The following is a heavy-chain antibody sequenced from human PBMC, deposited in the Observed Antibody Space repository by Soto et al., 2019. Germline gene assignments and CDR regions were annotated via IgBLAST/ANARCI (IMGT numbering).Heavy chain of an antibody. D-gene: IGHD2-15*01. J-gene: IGHJ5*02. CDR2: MNPNSGNT. CDR3: ARGRGPRVAHGWFDP. V-gene: IGHV1-8*01. CDR1: GYTFTSYD. Sequence: ASVKVSCKASGYTFTSYDINWVRQATGQGLEWMGWMNPNSGNTGYAQKFQGRVTMTRNTSISTAYMELSSLRSEDTAESYCARGRGPRVAHGWFDPWGQGTLVTVSS.